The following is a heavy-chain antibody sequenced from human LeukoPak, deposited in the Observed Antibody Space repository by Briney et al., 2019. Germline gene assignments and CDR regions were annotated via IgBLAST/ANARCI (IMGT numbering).Heavy chain of an antibody. D-gene: IGHD2-2*01. Sequence: PGGSLRLSCAASGFTFRNYWGHWVRQAPGKGLVWVSRINGDGSTTKYADSVKGRFTVSRDNAKNTLNLQMNSLRAEDTAVYYCARDKKSGETSEIDYWGQGTLVTVSS. J-gene: IGHJ4*02. CDR3: ARDKKSGETSEIDY. CDR1: GFTFRNYW. CDR2: INGDGSTT. V-gene: IGHV3-74*03.